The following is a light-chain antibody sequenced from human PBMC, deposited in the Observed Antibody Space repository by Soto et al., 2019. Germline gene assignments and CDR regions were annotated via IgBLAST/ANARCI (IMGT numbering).Light chain of an antibody. J-gene: IGKJ1*01. CDR2: DAS. Sequence: DNQMTQSPSSLSASVGDRFTITCRASQSISSWLAWYQQKPGKAPKLLIYDASSLESGVPSRFSGSGSGTEFTLTISSLKPDDFATYYCQQYQSYSRTFGQGTKVDI. CDR1: QSISSW. CDR3: QQYQSYSRT. V-gene: IGKV1-5*01.